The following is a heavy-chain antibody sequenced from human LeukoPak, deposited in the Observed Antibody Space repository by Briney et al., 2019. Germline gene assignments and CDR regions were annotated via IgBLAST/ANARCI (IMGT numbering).Heavy chain of an antibody. CDR3: AGVPHYDFWSGGAYYFDY. V-gene: IGHV1-2*02. D-gene: IGHD3-3*01. CDR2: INPNSGGT. J-gene: IGHJ4*02. CDR1: GYTFTGYY. Sequence: ASVKVSCKASGYTFTGYYMHWVRQAPGQGLEWMGWINPNSGGTNYAQKFQGRVTMTRDTSISTAYMELSRLRSDDTAVYYCAGVPHYDFWSGGAYYFDYWGQGTLVTVSS.